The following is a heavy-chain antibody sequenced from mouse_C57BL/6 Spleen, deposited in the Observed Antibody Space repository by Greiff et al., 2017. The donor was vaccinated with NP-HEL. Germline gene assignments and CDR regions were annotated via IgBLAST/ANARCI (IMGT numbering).Heavy chain of an antibody. CDR2: INPGSGGT. Sequence: QVQLKESGAELVRPGTSVKVSCKASGYAFTNYLIEWVKQRPGQGLEWIGVINPGSGGTNYNEKFKGKATLTADKSSSTAYMQLSSLTSEDSAVYFCARLEMVTTYYFDYWGQGTTLTVSS. CDR3: ARLEMVTTYYFDY. J-gene: IGHJ2*01. CDR1: GYAFTNYL. D-gene: IGHD2-2*01. V-gene: IGHV1-54*01.